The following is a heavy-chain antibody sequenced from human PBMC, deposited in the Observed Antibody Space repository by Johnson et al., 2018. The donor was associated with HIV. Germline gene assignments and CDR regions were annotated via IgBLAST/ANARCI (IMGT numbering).Heavy chain of an antibody. CDR3: AKDLAFAYCGGDCYSGAFDI. CDR1: AFTFSSND. J-gene: IGHJ3*02. D-gene: IGHD2-21*02. CDR2: ISGSGGST. Sequence: VQLVESGGGLVQPGGSLRLSCGASAFTFSSNDMKWVRQAPGKGLEWVSTISGSGGSTYYADSVKGRFTISRDISKNTLYLQMNSLRAEDTAVYYCAKDLAFAYCGGDCYSGAFDIWGQGTMVTVSS. V-gene: IGHV3-23*04.